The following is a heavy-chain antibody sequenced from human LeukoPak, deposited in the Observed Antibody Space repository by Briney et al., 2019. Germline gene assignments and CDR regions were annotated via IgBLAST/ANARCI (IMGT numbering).Heavy chain of an antibody. V-gene: IGHV1-2*02. CDR1: GYTFTGYY. J-gene: IGHJ6*02. Sequence: ASVKVSCKASGYTFTGYYMHWVRQAPGQGLEWVGWINPNSGGTNYAQKFQGRVTMTRDTSISTAYMELSRLRSDDTAVYYCARDPGIVVVVAADYYYGVDVWGQGTTVTVSS. CDR2: INPNSGGT. D-gene: IGHD2-15*01. CDR3: ARDPGIVVVVAADYYYGVDV.